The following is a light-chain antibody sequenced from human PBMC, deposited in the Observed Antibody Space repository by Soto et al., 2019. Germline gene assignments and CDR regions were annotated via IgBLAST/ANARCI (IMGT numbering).Light chain of an antibody. J-gene: IGKJ5*01. CDR2: GAS. CDR3: HHYNSWPPIT. V-gene: IGKV3-15*01. CDR1: QSVRTN. Sequence: EIVMTQSPATLSVSPGEGATLFCRASQSVRTNLAWYQHRPGQAPRLLMYGASTRATGIPARFSGSGSGTEFTLTISSLNSEDFAVYYCHHYNSWPPITFGQGTRLEI.